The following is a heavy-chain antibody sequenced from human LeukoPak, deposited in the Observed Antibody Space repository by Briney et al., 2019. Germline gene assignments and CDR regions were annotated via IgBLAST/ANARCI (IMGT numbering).Heavy chain of an antibody. Sequence: KPSETLSLTCAVYGGSFSGYYWSWIRQPPGKGLEWIGEINHSGSTNYNPSLKSRVTISVDTSKHQFSLKLSSVTAADTAVYYCARTGTAYYYYGMDVWGQGTTVTVSS. CDR2: INHSGST. V-gene: IGHV4-34*01. CDR1: GGSFSGYY. J-gene: IGHJ6*02. CDR3: ARTGTAYYYYGMDV. D-gene: IGHD1/OR15-1a*01.